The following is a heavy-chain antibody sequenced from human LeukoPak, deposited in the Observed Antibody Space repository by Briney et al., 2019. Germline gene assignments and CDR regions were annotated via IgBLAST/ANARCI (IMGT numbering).Heavy chain of an antibody. Sequence: SVRVSCKASGGTFSSYAISWVRQAPGQGLEWMGGIIPIFGTANYAQKFQGRVTITADESTSTAYMELSSLRSEDTAVYYCARVDLGVVITYYYGMDVWGQGTTVTVSS. J-gene: IGHJ6*02. CDR2: IIPIFGTA. CDR1: GGTFSSYA. CDR3: ARVDLGVVITYYYGMDV. D-gene: IGHD3-3*01. V-gene: IGHV1-69*13.